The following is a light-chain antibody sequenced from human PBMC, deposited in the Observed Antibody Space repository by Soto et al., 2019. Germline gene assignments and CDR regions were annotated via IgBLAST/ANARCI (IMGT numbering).Light chain of an antibody. V-gene: IGLV1-44*01. Sequence: QSVLTQPPSASRTPGQRVTIPCSGSSSNIGSNFVNWYQQLPGTAPKLLMYNNNQRPSGVPDRFSGSKSGTSASLAISGLQSEDEADYHCATWDDSLNGLVFGGGTKLTVL. CDR2: NNN. CDR3: ATWDDSLNGLV. CDR1: SSNIGSNF. J-gene: IGLJ3*02.